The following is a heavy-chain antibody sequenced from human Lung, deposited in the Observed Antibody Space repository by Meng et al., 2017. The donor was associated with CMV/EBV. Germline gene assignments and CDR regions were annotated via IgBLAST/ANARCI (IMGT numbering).Heavy chain of an antibody. CDR3: ARGPTVTRVDY. V-gene: IGHV1-2*02. J-gene: IGHJ4*02. Sequence: SVKVSXKGSGYSFTGGYYMHWVRQAPGQGLEWMGWINTKRGGPNYGEKFQGRVTMTRDTSISTVYMEVSRLRADDTAVYYCARGPTVTRVDYWGQGRLVTVSS. CDR1: GYSFTGGYY. D-gene: IGHD4-11*01. CDR2: INTKRGGP.